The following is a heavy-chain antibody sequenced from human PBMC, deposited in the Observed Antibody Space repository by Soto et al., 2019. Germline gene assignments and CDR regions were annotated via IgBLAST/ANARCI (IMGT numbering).Heavy chain of an antibody. V-gene: IGHV4-39*01. D-gene: IGHD1-26*01. CDR2: IYYSWSA. CDR3: ARRPKRGSYSWCFDY. J-gene: IGHJ4*02. Sequence: SETLSLTFTVSGGSITSNAYYWGWIRQPPGKGLEWLGYIYYSWSASYNPSLKSRVTMSVDTSKNQFSLKLSSVTAADTAVYYCARRPKRGSYSWCFDYWGQGTLVTFSS. CDR1: GGSITSNAYY.